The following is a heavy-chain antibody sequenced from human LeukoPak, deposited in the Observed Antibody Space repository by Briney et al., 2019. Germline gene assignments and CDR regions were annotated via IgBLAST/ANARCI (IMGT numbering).Heavy chain of an antibody. V-gene: IGHV4-30-2*01. CDR1: GGSISSGGYY. J-gene: IGHJ4*02. CDR2: IYHSGST. Sequence: TLSLTCTVSGGSISSGGYYWSWIRQPPGKGLEWIGYIYHSGSTYYNPSLKSRVTISVDRSKNQFSLKLSSVTAADTAVYYCARGYSSGWGDYWGQGTLVTVSS. CDR3: ARGYSSGWGDY. D-gene: IGHD6-19*01.